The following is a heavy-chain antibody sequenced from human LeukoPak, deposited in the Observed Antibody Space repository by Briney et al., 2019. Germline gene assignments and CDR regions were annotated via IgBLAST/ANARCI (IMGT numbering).Heavy chain of an antibody. CDR2: IYYSGST. CDR3: ARGRGGSSGWYEYYFDY. CDR1: GGSISSYY. V-gene: IGHV4-59*01. J-gene: IGHJ4*02. D-gene: IGHD6-19*01. Sequence: SETLSLTCTVSGGSISSYYWSWIRQPPGKGLEWIGYIYYSGSTNYNPSLKSRATISVDTSKNQFSLKLSSVTAADTAVYYCARGRGGSSGWYEYYFDYWGQGTLVTVSS.